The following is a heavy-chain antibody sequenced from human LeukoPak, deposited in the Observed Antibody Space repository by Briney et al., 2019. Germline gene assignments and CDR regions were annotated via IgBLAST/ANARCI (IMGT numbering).Heavy chain of an antibody. Sequence: GGSLRLSCAASGFTFSSYGMHWVRQAPGKGLEWVAFIRYDGSNKYYADSVKGRFTISRDNSKNTLYPQMNSLRAEDTAVYCCVVPAAILPEYWGQGTLVTVSS. J-gene: IGHJ4*02. V-gene: IGHV3-30*02. CDR1: GFTFSSYG. D-gene: IGHD2-2*02. CDR3: VVPAAILPEY. CDR2: IRYDGSNK.